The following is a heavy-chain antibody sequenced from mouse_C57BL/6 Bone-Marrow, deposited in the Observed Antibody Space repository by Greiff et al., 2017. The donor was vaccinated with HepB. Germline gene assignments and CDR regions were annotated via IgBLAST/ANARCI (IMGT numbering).Heavy chain of an antibody. Sequence: EVKLVESGGGLVKPGGSLKLSCAASGFTFSSYAMSWVRQTPEKRLEWVATISDGGSYTYYPDNVKVRFTISRDNAKNNLYLQMSHLKSEDTAMYYCARDLGDGYFDYWGQGTTLTDSS. D-gene: IGHD2-3*01. CDR2: ISDGGSYT. CDR3: ARDLGDGYFDY. CDR1: GFTFSSYA. J-gene: IGHJ2*01. V-gene: IGHV5-4*01.